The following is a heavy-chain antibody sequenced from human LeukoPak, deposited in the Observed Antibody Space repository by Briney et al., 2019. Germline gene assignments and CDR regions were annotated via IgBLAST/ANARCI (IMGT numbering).Heavy chain of an antibody. CDR3: AKRGGGYSSGWYGDS. CDR2: ISNDGSSQ. V-gene: IGHV3-30*18. CDR1: GFTFSSYG. D-gene: IGHD6-19*01. J-gene: IGHJ4*02. Sequence: GGSLRLSCAASGFTFSSYGMYWVRQAPGKGLEWVTVISNDGSSQSYADSVKGRFTISGDNSKNTLYLQMNSLRAEDTAVYYCAKRGGGYSSGWYGDSWGQGTLVTVSS.